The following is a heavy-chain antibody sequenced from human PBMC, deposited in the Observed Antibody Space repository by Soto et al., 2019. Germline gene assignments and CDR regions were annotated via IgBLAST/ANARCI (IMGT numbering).Heavy chain of an antibody. CDR3: ASSGGGEDY. J-gene: IGHJ4*02. CDR1: GGSISSSHW. D-gene: IGHD3-16*01. Sequence: QVQLQESGPGLVKPSGTLSLSCAVSGGSISSSHWWTWVRQPPGKGLEWIGEIYHSGSTNYNPSLKSRGTISVDTSRNQFPLNLSSVTAADTAVYYCASSGGGEDYWGQGILVTVSS. V-gene: IGHV4-4*02. CDR2: IYHSGST.